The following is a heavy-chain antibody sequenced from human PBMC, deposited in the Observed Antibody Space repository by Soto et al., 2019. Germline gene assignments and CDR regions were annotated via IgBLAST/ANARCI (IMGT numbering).Heavy chain of an antibody. V-gene: IGHV1-3*01. CDR1: GYTFTSYA. J-gene: IGHJ4*02. Sequence: GASVKVSCQASGYTFTSYAMHWVRQAPGQRLEWMGWINAGNGNTKYSQKFQGRVTITRDTSASTAYMELSSLRSEETAVYYCARERMIAAAGVVGGALGNWGQGTLVTVSS. CDR2: INAGNGNT. CDR3: ARERMIAAAGVVGGALGN. D-gene: IGHD6-13*01.